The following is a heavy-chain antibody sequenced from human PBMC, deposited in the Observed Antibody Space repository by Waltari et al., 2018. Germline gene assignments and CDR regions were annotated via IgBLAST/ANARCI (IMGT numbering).Heavy chain of an antibody. Sequence: QVQLLQSGAEVKKPGASMKVSCKASVYIFTDFYIHWVRQAPGQGLEWMGWINTDSGETRFAQKFQGRIMMTRDKSSVTAYMELDRLTSDDTAIYYCARHEGQFLVADSWGQGTLVTVSS. CDR3: ARHEGQFLVADS. CDR1: VYIFTDFY. V-gene: IGHV1-2*02. J-gene: IGHJ4*02. D-gene: IGHD2-8*02. CDR2: INTDSGET.